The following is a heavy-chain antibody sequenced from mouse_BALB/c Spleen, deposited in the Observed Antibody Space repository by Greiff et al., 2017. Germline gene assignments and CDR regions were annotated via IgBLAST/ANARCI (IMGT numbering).Heavy chain of an antibody. J-gene: IGHJ2*01. D-gene: IGHD3-3*01. CDR3: ARGDNGDYLDY. CDR1: GFNIKDTY. V-gene: IGHV14-3*02. Sequence: VQLQQSGAELVKPGASVKLSCTASGFNIKDTYMHWVKQRPEQGLEWIGRIDPANGNTKYDPKFQGKATITADTSSNTAYLQLSSLTSEDTAVYYCARGDNGDYLDYWGQGTTLTVSS. CDR2: IDPANGNT.